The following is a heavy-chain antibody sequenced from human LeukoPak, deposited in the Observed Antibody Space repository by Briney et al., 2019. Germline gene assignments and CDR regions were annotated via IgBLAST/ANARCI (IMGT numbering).Heavy chain of an antibody. D-gene: IGHD5-12*01. V-gene: IGHV3-15*01. CDR1: GFTFSSYG. CDR2: IKSKTDGGTT. Sequence: PGGSLRLSCAASGFTFSSYGMHWVRQAPGKGLEWVGRIKSKTDGGTTDYAAPVKGRFTISRDDSKNTLYLQMNSLKTEDTAVYYCTTGSGYSGYDYPPPYYYYYYMDVWGKGTTVTVSS. J-gene: IGHJ6*03. CDR3: TTGSGYSGYDYPPPYYYYYYMDV.